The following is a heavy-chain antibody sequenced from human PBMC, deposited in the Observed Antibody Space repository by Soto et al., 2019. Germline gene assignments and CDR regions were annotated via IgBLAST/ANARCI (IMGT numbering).Heavy chain of an antibody. CDR3: AKDRTVADRNFDY. J-gene: IGHJ4*02. CDR2: ISTSIDAT. Sequence: GGSLRLSCAASGFAFSNYAMGLVRQSPGKGLEWVSSISTSIDATYYADSVKGRFTISRDDSKNTLYLQMDSLRAEDSAVYYCAKDRTVADRNFDYWGQGTQVTVSS. D-gene: IGHD4-17*01. CDR1: GFAFSNYA. V-gene: IGHV3-23*01.